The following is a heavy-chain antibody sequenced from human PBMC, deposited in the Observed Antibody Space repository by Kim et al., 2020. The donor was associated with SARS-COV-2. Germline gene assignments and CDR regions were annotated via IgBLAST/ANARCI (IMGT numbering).Heavy chain of an antibody. CDR2: INHSGST. V-gene: IGHV4-34*01. Sequence: SETLSLTCAVYGGSFSGYYWSWIRQPPGKGLEWIGEINHSGSTNYNPSLKSRVTISVDTSKNQFSLKLSSVTAADTAVYYCARRSRGIVGAPWVYWGQGT. CDR3: ARRSRGIVGAPWVY. CDR1: GGSFSGYY. D-gene: IGHD1-26*01. J-gene: IGHJ4*02.